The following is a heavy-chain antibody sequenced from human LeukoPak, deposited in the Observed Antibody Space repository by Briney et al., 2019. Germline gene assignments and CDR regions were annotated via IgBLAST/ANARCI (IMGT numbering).Heavy chain of an antibody. D-gene: IGHD3-3*01. V-gene: IGHV3-30*18. J-gene: IGHJ6*03. Sequence: GGSLRLSCAASGFSFRNYGMHWVRQAPGKGLEWLAVISYEGNNKHYEDSVKGRFTISRDNSKNTLYLQVNSLRAEDTAVYYCAKDYDFWSGYHMDVWGTGTTVTVSS. CDR1: GFSFRNYG. CDR3: AKDYDFWSGYHMDV. CDR2: ISYEGNNK.